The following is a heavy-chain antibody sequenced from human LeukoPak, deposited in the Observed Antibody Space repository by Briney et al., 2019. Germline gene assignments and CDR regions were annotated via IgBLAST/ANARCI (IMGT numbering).Heavy chain of an antibody. Sequence: SVKVSYKASGGTFSSYTISWVRQAPGPGLEWMERIIPILGIANYAQKFQGRVTITADKSTSTAYMELSSLRSEDTAVYYCARDFFDCSITSCLYKYNWFDPWGQGTLVTVSS. CDR3: ARDFFDCSITSCLYKYNWFDP. CDR2: IIPILGIA. CDR1: GGTFSSYT. V-gene: IGHV1-69*04. J-gene: IGHJ5*02. D-gene: IGHD2-2*01.